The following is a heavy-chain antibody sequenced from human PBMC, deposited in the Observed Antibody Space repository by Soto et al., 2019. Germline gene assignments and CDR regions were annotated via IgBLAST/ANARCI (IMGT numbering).Heavy chain of an antibody. V-gene: IGHV3-7*01. CDR3: ARDLRLGWFGELSDY. CDR1: GFTFSSYW. D-gene: IGHD3-10*01. Sequence: GSLRLSCAASGFTFSSYWMSWVRQAPGKGLEWVANIKQDGSEKYYVDSVKGRFTISRDNAKNSLYLQMNSLRAEDTAVYYCARDLRLGWFGELSDYWGQGALVTVSS. J-gene: IGHJ4*02. CDR2: IKQDGSEK.